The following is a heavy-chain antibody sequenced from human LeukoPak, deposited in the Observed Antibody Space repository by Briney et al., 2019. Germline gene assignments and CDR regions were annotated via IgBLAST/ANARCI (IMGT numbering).Heavy chain of an antibody. CDR2: IYYSGST. V-gene: IGHV4-59*01. D-gene: IGHD3-10*01. Sequence: SETLSLTCTVSGGSISSYYWSWIRQPPGKGLGWIGYIYYSGSTNYNPSLKSRVTISVDPSKNQFSLKLSSVTAADTAVYYCARDLGQLLYFNWFDPWGQGTLVTVSS. CDR3: ARDLGQLLYFNWFDP. CDR1: GGSISSYY. J-gene: IGHJ5*02.